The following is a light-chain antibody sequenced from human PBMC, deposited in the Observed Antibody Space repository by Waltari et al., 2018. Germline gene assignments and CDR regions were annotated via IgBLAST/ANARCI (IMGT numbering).Light chain of an antibody. J-gene: IGLJ2*01. CDR3: SSYISSSTLEL. V-gene: IGLV2-14*03. CDR2: DVS. Sequence: QSALTQPASVSGSPGQSTTISCTGTSSDVGAYNYVPWYQQHPGKAPKLIIFDVSNRPSGVSNRFSDSKSGNTASLTISGLQAEDEADYYCSSYISSSTLELFGGGTSLTVL. CDR1: SSDVGAYNY.